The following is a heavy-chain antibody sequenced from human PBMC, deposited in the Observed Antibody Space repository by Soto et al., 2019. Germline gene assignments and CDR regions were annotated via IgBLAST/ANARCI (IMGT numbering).Heavy chain of an antibody. V-gene: IGHV1-58*02. CDR3: AADLLDFWSGYSDY. Sequence: SVNVSCKASGFTFTSSAMQWVRQARGQRLEWIGWIVVGSGNTNYAQKFQERVTITRDMSTSTAYMELSSLRSEDTAVYYCAADLLDFWSGYSDYWGQGALVTVSS. D-gene: IGHD3-3*01. J-gene: IGHJ4*02. CDR2: IVVGSGNT. CDR1: GFTFTSSA.